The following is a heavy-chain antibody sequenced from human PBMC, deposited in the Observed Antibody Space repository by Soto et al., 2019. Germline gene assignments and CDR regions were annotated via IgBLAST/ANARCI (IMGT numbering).Heavy chain of an antibody. V-gene: IGHV1-69*08. CDR3: ARDGGFGEFDP. J-gene: IGHJ5*02. Sequence: QVQLVQSGPAVKKPGSSVKVSCKASGGTFSSYTISWVRQAPGQGLEWMGRFIPFIGVGNYAQKFQGRATITADKSTSTFYMDLSSLRSEDTAVYYCARDGGFGEFDPWGQGTLVTVSS. CDR2: FIPFIGVG. D-gene: IGHD3-10*01. CDR1: GGTFSSYT.